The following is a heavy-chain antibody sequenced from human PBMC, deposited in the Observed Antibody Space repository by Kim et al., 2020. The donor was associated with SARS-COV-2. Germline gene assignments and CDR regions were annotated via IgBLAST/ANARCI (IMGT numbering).Heavy chain of an antibody. CDR3: ARDGVLLWFGGRYFDY. J-gene: IGHJ4*02. CDR1: GYTFTSYG. CDR2: ISAYNGNT. V-gene: IGHV1-18*04. D-gene: IGHD3-10*01. Sequence: ASVKVSCKASGYTFTSYGISWVRQAPGQGLEWMGWISAYNGNTNYAQKLQGRVTMTTDTSTSTAYMELRSLRSDDTAVYYCARDGVLLWFGGRYFDYWGQGTLVTVSS.